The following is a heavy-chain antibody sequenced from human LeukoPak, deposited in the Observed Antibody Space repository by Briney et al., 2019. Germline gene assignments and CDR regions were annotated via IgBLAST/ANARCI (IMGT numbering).Heavy chain of an antibody. J-gene: IGHJ4*02. CDR2: MNPNSANT. Sequence: GASVKVSCKASGYTFNTYDINWVRQATGQGFEWMGWMNPNSANTGYAQKFQGRVTLTRNTSISTAYMELNGLRSDDTAVYYCARARLVRGPVTPLYYFDYWGQGVLVTVSS. V-gene: IGHV1-8*03. D-gene: IGHD2-8*02. CDR1: GYTFNTYD. CDR3: ARARLVRGPVTPLYYFDY.